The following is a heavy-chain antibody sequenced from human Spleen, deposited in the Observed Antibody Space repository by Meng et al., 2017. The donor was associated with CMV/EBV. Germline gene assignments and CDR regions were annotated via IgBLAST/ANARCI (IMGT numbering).Heavy chain of an antibody. CDR3: AREYCSSTTCYSAFDI. V-gene: IGHV4-34*01. D-gene: IGHD2-2*01. CDR2: INHSGST. J-gene: IGHJ3*02. CDR1: GGSVYSHY. Sequence: SETLSLTCTVSGGSVYSHYWTWIRQPPGKGLEWIGEINHSGSTNYKPSLKSRVTISVDTSKNQFSLKLSSVTAADTAVYYCAREYCSSTTCYSAFDIWGQGTMVTVSS.